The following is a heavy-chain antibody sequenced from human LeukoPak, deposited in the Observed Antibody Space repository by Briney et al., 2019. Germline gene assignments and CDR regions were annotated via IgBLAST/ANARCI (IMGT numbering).Heavy chain of an antibody. V-gene: IGHV5-51*01. D-gene: IGHD3-22*01. CDR2: IYPGDSDT. CDR3: ARPHYYDSIGYYFDY. CDR1: GYSFTTHW. Sequence: NPGESLKISCKASGYSFTTHWIGWARQMPGKGLEWMGIIYPGDSDTRYSPSFQGQATISVDKSIGTAYLQWSSLEASDTAMYYCARPHYYDSIGYYFDYWGQGTLVTVSS. J-gene: IGHJ4*02.